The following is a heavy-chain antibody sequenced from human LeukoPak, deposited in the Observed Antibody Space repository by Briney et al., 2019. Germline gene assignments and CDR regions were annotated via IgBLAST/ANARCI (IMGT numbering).Heavy chain of an antibody. D-gene: IGHD3-10*01. CDR2: MNPNSGNT. CDR3: ARAAPYYYGSGSYYPLYYYGMDV. Sequence: GASVKVSCKASGYTFTSYDINWVRQATGQGLEWMGRMNPNSGNTGYAQKFQGRVTMTRNTSISTAYMELSSLRSEDTAVYYCARAAPYYYGSGSYYPLYYYGMDVWGQGTTVTVSS. V-gene: IGHV1-8*01. CDR1: GYTFTSYD. J-gene: IGHJ6*02.